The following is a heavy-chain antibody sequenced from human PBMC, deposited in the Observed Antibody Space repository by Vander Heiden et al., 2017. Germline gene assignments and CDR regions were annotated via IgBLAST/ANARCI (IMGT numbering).Heavy chain of an antibody. J-gene: IGHJ4*02. CDR2: IYYSGST. Sequence: SSSYYWGWIRQPPGKGLEWIGSIYYSGSTYYNPSLKSRVTISVDTSKNQFSLKQSSVTTADTAVYYCARQVTTGLPDYWGQGTLVTVSS. V-gene: IGHV4-39*01. D-gene: IGHD4-17*01. CDR1: SSSYY. CDR3: ARQVTTGLPDY.